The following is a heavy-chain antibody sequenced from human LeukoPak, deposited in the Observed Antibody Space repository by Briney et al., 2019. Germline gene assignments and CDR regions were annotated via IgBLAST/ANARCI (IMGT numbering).Heavy chain of an antibody. V-gene: IGHV3-11*01. Sequence: GGSLRLSCAASGFSFSDHYMSWIRQAPGKGLEWVSYISGSGSSIYYAASVRGRFTISRDNAKNSLYLQMNSLRAEDTAIYYCAREGITIFGVANSNWFDPWGQGTLVTVSS. CDR2: ISGSGSSI. J-gene: IGHJ5*02. CDR3: AREGITIFGVANSNWFDP. CDR1: GFSFSDHY. D-gene: IGHD3-3*01.